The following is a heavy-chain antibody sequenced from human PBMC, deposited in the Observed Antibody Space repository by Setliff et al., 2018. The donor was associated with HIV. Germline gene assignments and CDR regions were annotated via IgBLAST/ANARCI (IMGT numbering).Heavy chain of an antibody. V-gene: IGHV4-59*11. D-gene: IGHD3-3*01. CDR1: GGSISSHY. CDR3: ARGFLSIFGVVSYFDY. CDR2: ISYSGSP. Sequence: SETLSLTCTVSGGSISSHYWSWIRQPPGKGLEWIGFISYSGSPNSDPSLKSRVTISVDTSKNQFSLKLSSVTAADTAVYYCARGFLSIFGVVSYFDYWGQGTLVTVSS. J-gene: IGHJ4*02.